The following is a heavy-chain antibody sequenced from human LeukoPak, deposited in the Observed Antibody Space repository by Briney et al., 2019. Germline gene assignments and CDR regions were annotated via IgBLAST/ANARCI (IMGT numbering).Heavy chain of an antibody. CDR2: IWYDGSNK. D-gene: IGHD3-22*01. V-gene: IGHV3-33*01. CDR3: ARGENYYDSSGYYTDAFDI. Sequence: GGSLRLSCAASGFTFSSYGMHWVRQAPGKGLEWVAVIWYDGSNKYYADFVKGRFTISRDNSKNTLYLQMNSLRAEDTAVYYCARGENYYDSSGYYTDAFDIWGQGTMVTVSS. J-gene: IGHJ3*02. CDR1: GFTFSSYG.